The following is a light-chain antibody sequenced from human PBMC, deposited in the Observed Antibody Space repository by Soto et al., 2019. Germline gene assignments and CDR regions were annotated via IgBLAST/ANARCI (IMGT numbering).Light chain of an antibody. CDR2: WAS. V-gene: IGKV4-1*01. CDR3: QQRGNWPS. J-gene: IGKJ4*01. Sequence: DIVMTQSPDSLTVSLGERATINCKSSQSILSSSNNKNYLVWYQQKPGQPPKVLINWASTRESGVPDRLSGSGSGADFTLTISSLQAEDVAVYYCQQRGNWPSFGGGTKVEIK. CDR1: QSILSSSNNKNY.